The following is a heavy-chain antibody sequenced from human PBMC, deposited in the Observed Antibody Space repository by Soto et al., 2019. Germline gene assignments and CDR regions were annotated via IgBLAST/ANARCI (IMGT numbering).Heavy chain of an antibody. D-gene: IGHD4-17*01. V-gene: IGHV4-34*01. CDR3: ARVLTGGYGDYGHYYYHYGMDV. Sequence: QVQLQQWGAGLLKPSETLSLTCAVYGGSFSGYYWSWIRQPPGKGLAWIGEINHSGSTNYNPSLKSRVTISVDTSKNQFSLKLSSVTAADTALHYCARVLTGGYGDYGHYYYHYGMDVWGQGTTVTVSS. CDR2: INHSGST. CDR1: GGSFSGYY. J-gene: IGHJ6*02.